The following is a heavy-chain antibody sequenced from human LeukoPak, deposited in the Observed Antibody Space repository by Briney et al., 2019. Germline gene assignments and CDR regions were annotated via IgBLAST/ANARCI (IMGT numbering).Heavy chain of an antibody. J-gene: IGHJ6*02. V-gene: IGHV3-23*01. D-gene: IGHD6-19*01. CDR3: ANLDSSGWYVGGYYYYYGMDV. CDR1: GFTFSSYA. Sequence: GSLRLSCAASGFTFSSYAMSWVRQAPGKGLEWVSAISGSGGSTYYADSVKGRFTISRGNSKNTLYLQMNSLRAEDTAVYYCANLDSSGWYVGGYYYYYGMDVWGQGTTVTVSS. CDR2: ISGSGGST.